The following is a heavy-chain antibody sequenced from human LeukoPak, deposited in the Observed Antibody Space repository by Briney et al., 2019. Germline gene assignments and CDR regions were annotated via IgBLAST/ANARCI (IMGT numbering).Heavy chain of an antibody. J-gene: IGHJ4*02. Sequence: GGSLRLSCAASGFSFSSYAISWVRQAPGKGLEWVSTISASGATYYADSVKGRFTISRDNSKNTLYLQMNSLRAEDTAVYYCAKAQRWLHFFDYWGQGTLVAVSP. CDR3: AKAQRWLHFFDY. CDR1: GFSFSSYA. D-gene: IGHD5-24*01. V-gene: IGHV3-23*01. CDR2: ISASGAT.